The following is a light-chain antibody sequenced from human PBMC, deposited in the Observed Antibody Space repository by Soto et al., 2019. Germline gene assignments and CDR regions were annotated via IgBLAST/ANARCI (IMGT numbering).Light chain of an antibody. CDR3: TQDNNWPPWT. CDR2: GAS. J-gene: IGKJ1*01. CDR1: QSVSSN. V-gene: IGKV3-15*01. Sequence: EIVMTQSPATLSVSPGERATLSCRASQSVSSNLAWYQQKPGQAPMLLIYGASTRATGIPARFSGSGSGTEFPLTISSLQSEDFAVYYCTQDNNWPPWTFGQGTKGEIK.